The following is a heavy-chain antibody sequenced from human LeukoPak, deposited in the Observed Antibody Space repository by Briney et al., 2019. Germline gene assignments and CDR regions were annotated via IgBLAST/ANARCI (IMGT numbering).Heavy chain of an antibody. CDR1: GFTVSTNY. Sequence: PGGSLRLSCAASGFTVSTNYMSWVRQAPGKGLEWVSIIYSGGSTSYADSVKGRFTISRDISKNTLFLQMSSLRAEDTAVYYCATWSDAWEFDSWGQGTLVSVSS. J-gene: IGHJ4*02. CDR3: ATWSDAWEFDS. D-gene: IGHD1-26*01. V-gene: IGHV3-53*01. CDR2: IYSGGST.